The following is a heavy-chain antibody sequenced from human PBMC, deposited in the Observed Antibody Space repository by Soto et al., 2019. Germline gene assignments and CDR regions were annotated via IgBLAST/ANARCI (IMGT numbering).Heavy chain of an antibody. CDR3: ARDTAMVTTRGYYYYYGMDV. V-gene: IGHV3-53*01. CDR1: GFTVSSNY. CDR2: IYSGGST. D-gene: IGHD5-18*01. J-gene: IGHJ6*02. Sequence: GGSLRLSCAASGFTVSSNYMSWVRQAPGKGLEWVSVIYSGGSTYYADSVKGRFTISRDNSKNTLYLQMNSLRAEDTAVYHCARDTAMVTTRGYYYYYGMDVWGQGTTVTVSS.